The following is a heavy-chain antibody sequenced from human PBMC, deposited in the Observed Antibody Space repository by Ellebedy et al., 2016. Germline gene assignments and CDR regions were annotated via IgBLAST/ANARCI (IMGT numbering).Heavy chain of an antibody. CDR1: GFTFSKYG. CDR2: VYPDGRRK. Sequence: GGSLRLXCAVSGFTFSKYGMHWIRQPPNKGLEWVAVVYPDGRRKFYVDSVKGRFTVSRDNSKNTVYLQMDSVRDDDTAVYYCAPFYGGDSPVFDSWGQGALVTVSS. D-gene: IGHD2-21*02. CDR3: APFYGGDSPVFDS. V-gene: IGHV3-33*01. J-gene: IGHJ4*02.